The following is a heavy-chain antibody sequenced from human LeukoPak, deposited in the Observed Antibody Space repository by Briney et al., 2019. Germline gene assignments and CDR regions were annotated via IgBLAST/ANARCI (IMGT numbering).Heavy chain of an antibody. J-gene: IGHJ5*02. CDR3: ARDLAGIVGVTAWFDP. D-gene: IGHD1-26*01. V-gene: IGHV1-18*01. CDR2: ISVYNGNT. CDR1: AYTFTSYA. Sequence: GASVKVSCKASAYTFTSYAISWMRQAPGQGLEWMGCISVYNGNTNYAQKFQGRVTMTTDTSTNTVYLELRSLRFDDTAVYYCARDLAGIVGVTAWFDPWGQGTLVTVSS.